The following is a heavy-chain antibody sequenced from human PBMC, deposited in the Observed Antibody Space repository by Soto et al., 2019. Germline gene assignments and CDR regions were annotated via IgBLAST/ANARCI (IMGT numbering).Heavy chain of an antibody. CDR1: GGSFSGYY. CDR2: INHSGST. D-gene: IGHD6-13*01. J-gene: IGHJ5*02. Sequence: PSETLSLTCAVYGGSFSGYYWSWIRQPPGKGLEWIGEINHSGSTNYNPSLKSRVTISVDTSKNQFSLKLSSVTAADTAVYYCARVRGSSWYKAQNWFDPWGQGTLVPVSS. V-gene: IGHV4-34*01. CDR3: ARVRGSSWYKAQNWFDP.